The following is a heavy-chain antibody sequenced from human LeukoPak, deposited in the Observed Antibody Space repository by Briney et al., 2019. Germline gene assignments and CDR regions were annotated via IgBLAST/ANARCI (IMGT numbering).Heavy chain of an antibody. J-gene: IGHJ4*02. CDR3: ARNTETAIPLPYYFDH. CDR2: INAGNGNT. CDR1: GYTFTSYA. V-gene: IGHV1-3*01. Sequence: ASVKVSCKASGYTFTSYAVHWVRQAPGHRLEWMGWINAGNGNTKYLQNFQGRVTITRDTSASTAYMDLSSLRSEDTAAYYCARNTETAIPLPYYFDHWGQGTLVTVSS. D-gene: IGHD2-21*02.